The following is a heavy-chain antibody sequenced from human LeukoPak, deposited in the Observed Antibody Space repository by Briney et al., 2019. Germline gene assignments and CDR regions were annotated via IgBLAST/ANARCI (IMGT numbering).Heavy chain of an antibody. J-gene: IGHJ4*02. CDR3: AKGRYGSSRYPFDY. Sequence: GGSLRLSCAASGFTFSGCTMGWVRQGPQEGLEWGSVISGGGGSTYYADSVKGRFTISRDNSKNTLYLQMNSLRAEDTAVYYCAKGRYGSSRYPFDYWGQGTLVTVSS. CDR1: GFTFSGCT. CDR2: ISGGGGST. V-gene: IGHV3-23*01. D-gene: IGHD6-13*01.